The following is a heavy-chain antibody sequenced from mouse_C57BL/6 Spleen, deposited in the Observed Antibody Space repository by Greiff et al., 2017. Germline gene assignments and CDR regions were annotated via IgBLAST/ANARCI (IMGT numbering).Heavy chain of an antibody. CDR2: FHPYNDDT. J-gene: IGHJ2*01. Sequence: QVQLQQSGAELVKPGASVKMSCKASGYTFTTYPIEWMKQNHGKSLEWIGNFHPYNDDTKYNEKFKGKATLTVEKSSSTVYLELSRLTSDDSAVYYCARAFYYDYDEGSYYFDYWGQGTTLTVSS. CDR3: ARAFYYDYDEGSYYFDY. V-gene: IGHV1-47*01. CDR1: GYTFTTYP. D-gene: IGHD2-4*01.